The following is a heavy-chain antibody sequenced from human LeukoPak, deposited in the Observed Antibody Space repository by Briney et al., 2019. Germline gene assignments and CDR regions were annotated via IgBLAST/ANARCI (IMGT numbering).Heavy chain of an antibody. CDR3: ARHFDCSSTSCYPNNWFDP. CDR1: GGSISSSSYY. CDR2: IYYSGST. V-gene: IGHV4-39*01. D-gene: IGHD2-2*01. J-gene: IGHJ5*02. Sequence: SETLSLTCTVSGGSISSSSYYWGWIRQPPGKGLEWIGSIYYSGSTYYNPSLKSRVTISVDTSKNQFPLKLSSVAAADTAVYYCARHFDCSSTSCYPNNWFDPWGQGTLVTVSS.